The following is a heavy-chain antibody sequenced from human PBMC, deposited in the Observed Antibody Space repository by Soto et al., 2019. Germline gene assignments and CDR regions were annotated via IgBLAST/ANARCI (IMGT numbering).Heavy chain of an antibody. Sequence: GGSLRLSCAASGFTFSNFAMSRVRQAPGRGLEWVSGISASGRDIHYADSVKDRFTVSRDNSKNTLYLHMNSLRAEDTAVYYCAKLRFGDLTYFFDFWGQGSLVTVSS. J-gene: IGHJ4*02. D-gene: IGHD3-10*01. V-gene: IGHV3-23*01. CDR1: GFTFSNFA. CDR3: AKLRFGDLTYFFDF. CDR2: ISASGRDI.